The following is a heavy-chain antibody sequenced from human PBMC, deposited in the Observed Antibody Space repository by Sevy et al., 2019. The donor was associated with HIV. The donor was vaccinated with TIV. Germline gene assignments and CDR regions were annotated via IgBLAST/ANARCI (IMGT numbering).Heavy chain of an antibody. CDR3: ARPGSGWFEFDS. CDR1: GFTFSRYS. J-gene: IGHJ4*02. Sequence: GGSLRLSCVASGFTFSRYSMNWVRQAPGKGLEWVSNIGSTGPTIYYADSVKGRFTISRDNAKNSLYLQMNSLREEDTAVYCCARPGSGWFEFDSWGQGTLVTISS. V-gene: IGHV3-48*02. D-gene: IGHD6-19*01. CDR2: IGSTGPTI.